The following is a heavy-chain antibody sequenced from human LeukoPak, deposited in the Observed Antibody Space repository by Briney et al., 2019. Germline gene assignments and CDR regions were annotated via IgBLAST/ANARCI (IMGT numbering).Heavy chain of an antibody. D-gene: IGHD3-22*01. CDR3: ARDRDDSSGYYFY. J-gene: IGHJ4*02. Sequence: GRSLRLSCAASGFTFSSYGMHWVRQAPGKGLEWVAVIWYDGSNKYYADSVKGRFTTSRDNSKNTLYLQMNSLRAEDTAVYYCARDRDDSSGYYFYWGQGTLVTVSS. V-gene: IGHV3-33*01. CDR1: GFTFSSYG. CDR2: IWYDGSNK.